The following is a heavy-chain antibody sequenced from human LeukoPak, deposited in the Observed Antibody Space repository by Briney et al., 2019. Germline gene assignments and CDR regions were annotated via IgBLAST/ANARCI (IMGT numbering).Heavy chain of an antibody. CDR1: GGSISSSSYY. J-gene: IGHJ4*02. CDR2: IYYSGST. Sequence: KSSETLSLTCTVSGGSISSSSYYWGWIRQPPGKGLEWIGSIYYSGSTYYNPSLKSRVTISVDTSKNQFSLKLSSVTAADTAVYYCARHAFDSSSWYSPFDYWGQGTLVTVSS. D-gene: IGHD6-13*01. CDR3: ARHAFDSSSWYSPFDY. V-gene: IGHV4-39*01.